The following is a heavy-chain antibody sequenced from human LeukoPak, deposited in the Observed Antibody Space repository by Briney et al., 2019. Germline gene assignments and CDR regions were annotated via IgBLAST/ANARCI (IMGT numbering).Heavy chain of an antibody. V-gene: IGHV4-39*01. Sequence: SETLSLTCTVSGGSISSSSYYWGWIRQPPGKGLEWIGRIYYSGSTYYNPSLKSRVTISVDTSKNQFSLKLSSVTAADTAVYYCARQPLYCSSTSCRPYYYYGMDVWGQGTTVTVSS. J-gene: IGHJ6*02. CDR2: IYYSGST. CDR3: ARQPLYCSSTSCRPYYYYGMDV. CDR1: GGSISSSSYY. D-gene: IGHD2-2*01.